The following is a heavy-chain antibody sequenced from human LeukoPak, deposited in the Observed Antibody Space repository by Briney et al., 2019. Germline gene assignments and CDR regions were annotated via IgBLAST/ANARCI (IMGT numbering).Heavy chain of an antibody. CDR3: ARLDYDSSGYYVSGGPRFDY. J-gene: IGHJ4*02. V-gene: IGHV1-69*04. D-gene: IGHD3-22*01. CDR2: IIPILGIA. Sequence: ASVKVSCKASGGTFSSYAISWVRQAPGQGLEWMGRIIPILGIANYAQKFQGRVTITADKSTSTAYMELSSLRSEDTAVYYCARLDYDSSGYYVSGGPRFDYWGQGTLVTVSS. CDR1: GGTFSSYA.